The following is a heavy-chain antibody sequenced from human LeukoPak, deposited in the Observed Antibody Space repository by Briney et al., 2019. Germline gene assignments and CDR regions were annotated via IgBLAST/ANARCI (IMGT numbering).Heavy chain of an antibody. CDR2: IDPSDSYT. Sequence: RGESLKISCKGSGYSFSSHWISWVRQMPGKGLEWMGRIDPSDSYTNYSPSFQGHVTISADKSISTAYLQWSSLKASDTAMYYCARHLYSSGWKYGMDVWGQGTTVTVSS. J-gene: IGHJ6*02. V-gene: IGHV5-10-1*01. CDR3: ARHLYSSGWKYGMDV. D-gene: IGHD6-19*01. CDR1: GYSFSSHW.